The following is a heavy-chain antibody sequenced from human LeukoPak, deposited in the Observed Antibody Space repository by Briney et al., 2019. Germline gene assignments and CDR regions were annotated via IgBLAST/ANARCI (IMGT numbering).Heavy chain of an antibody. Sequence: PGGSLRLSCAASGFTFSSYGMHWVRQAPGKGLEWVAVISYDGSNKYYADSVKGRFIISRDNSKNTLYLQMNSLRAEDTAVYYCASGYSGTFDYWGQGTLVTVSS. V-gene: IGHV3-30*03. J-gene: IGHJ4*02. CDR2: ISYDGSNK. D-gene: IGHD3-10*01. CDR3: ASGYSGTFDY. CDR1: GFTFSSYG.